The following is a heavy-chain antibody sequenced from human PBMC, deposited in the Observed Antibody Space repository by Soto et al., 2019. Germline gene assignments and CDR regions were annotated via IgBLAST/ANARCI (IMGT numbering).Heavy chain of an antibody. CDR2: IYYSGST. V-gene: IGHV4-39*01. D-gene: IGHD3-3*01. CDR1: GGSISSSSYY. J-gene: IGHJ4*02. Sequence: SETLSLTCTVSGGSISSSSYYWGWIRQPPGKGLEWIGSIYYSGSTYYNPSLKSRVTISVDTSKNQFSLKLSSVTAADTAVYYCARRDLEWQFDYWGQGTLVTVS. CDR3: ARRDLEWQFDY.